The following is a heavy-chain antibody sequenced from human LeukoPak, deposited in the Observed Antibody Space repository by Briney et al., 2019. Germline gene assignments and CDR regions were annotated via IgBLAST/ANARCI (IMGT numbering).Heavy chain of an antibody. Sequence: SETLSLTCAVYGGSFSGYYWSWIRQPPGKGLEWIGEINHSGSTNYNPSLKSRVTISVDTSKNRFSLKLSSVTAADTAVYYCARGLRLRYFDWLLASWFDPWGQGTLVTVSS. V-gene: IGHV4-34*01. D-gene: IGHD3-9*01. CDR1: GGSFSGYY. J-gene: IGHJ5*02. CDR2: INHSGST. CDR3: ARGLRLRYFDWLLASWFDP.